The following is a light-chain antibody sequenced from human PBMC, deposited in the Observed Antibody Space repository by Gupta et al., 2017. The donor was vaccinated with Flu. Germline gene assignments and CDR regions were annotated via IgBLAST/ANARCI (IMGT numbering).Light chain of an antibody. J-gene: IGLJ3*02. CDR1: SSDVGGYNY. Sequence: QSALPQPRSVSGSPGQSVTISCTGTSSDVGGYNYVSWYQQHPGKAPKLMIYDVSKRPSGVPDRFSGSKSGNTASLTISGLQAEDEDDYYCCSYAGSDWVFGGGTKLTVL. V-gene: IGLV2-11*01. CDR3: CSYAGSDWV. CDR2: DVS.